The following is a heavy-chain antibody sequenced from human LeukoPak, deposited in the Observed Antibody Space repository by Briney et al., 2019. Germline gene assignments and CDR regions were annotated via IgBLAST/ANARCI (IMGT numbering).Heavy chain of an antibody. CDR3: AKDPARWYYYYGMDV. CDR2: ISGSGGST. J-gene: IGHJ6*04. V-gene: IGHV3-23*01. CDR1: GFTFSSYA. Sequence: GGSLRLSCAASGFTFSSYAMGWVRQAPGKGLEWVSAISGSGGSTYYADSVKGRFTISRDNSKNTLYLQMNSLRAEDTAVYYCAKDPARWYYYYGMDVWGKGTTVTVSS.